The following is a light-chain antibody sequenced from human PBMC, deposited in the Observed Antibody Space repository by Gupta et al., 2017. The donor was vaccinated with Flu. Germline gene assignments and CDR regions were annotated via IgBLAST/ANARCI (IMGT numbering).Light chain of an antibody. CDR1: SSNIGSNP. Sequence: CSGSSSNIGSNPVNWYQQVPGTAPKLLIYGNSQRPSGVPDRFSGSKSGTSASLAISGLQSEDEADYYCAAWDDSLNGHYVFGTGTKVTVL. CDR3: AAWDDSLNGHYV. J-gene: IGLJ1*01. CDR2: GNS. V-gene: IGLV1-44*01.